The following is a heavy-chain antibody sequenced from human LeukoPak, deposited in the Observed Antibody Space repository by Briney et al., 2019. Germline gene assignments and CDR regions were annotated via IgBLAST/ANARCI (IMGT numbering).Heavy chain of an antibody. CDR2: INHSGST. V-gene: IGHV4-39*07. CDR1: GGSISSGGYY. Sequence: PSETLSLTCTVSGGSISSGGYYWSWIRQPPGKGLEWIGEINHSGSTNYNPSLKSRVTISVDTSKNQFSLKLSSVTAADTAVYYCARGLIRNCGGDCYSGGFDYWGQGTLVTVSS. J-gene: IGHJ4*02. CDR3: ARGLIRNCGGDCYSGGFDY. D-gene: IGHD2-21*02.